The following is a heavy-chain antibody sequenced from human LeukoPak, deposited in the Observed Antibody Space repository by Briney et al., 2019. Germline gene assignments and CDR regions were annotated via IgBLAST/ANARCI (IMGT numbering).Heavy chain of an antibody. V-gene: IGHV4-38-2*02. J-gene: IGHJ4*02. CDR1: GYSISSGYY. CDR3: ARDDSGYGKY. D-gene: IGHD5-12*01. CDR2: IYHSGST. Sequence: SETLSLTCTVSGYSISSGYYWGWIRQPPGKGLEWIGSIYHSGSTYYNPSLKSRVTISVDTSMNQFSLKLSSVTAADTAMYYCARDDSGYGKYWGQGTLVTVSS.